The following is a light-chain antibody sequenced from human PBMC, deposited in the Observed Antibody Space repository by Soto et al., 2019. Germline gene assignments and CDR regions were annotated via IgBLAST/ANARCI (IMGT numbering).Light chain of an antibody. J-gene: IGKJ5*01. CDR1: QSLLHRNGYNY. CDR2: LGS. V-gene: IGKV2-28*01. CDR3: MQALQTPQIT. Sequence: DIAMTQSPLSLPVTPGEPASISCRSSQSLLHRNGYNYLDWYLQKPGQSPQLLIYLGSNRSSGVPDRFSGSGSGTDFTLKISGVEAEDVGVYYCMQALQTPQITFGQGTRLEIK.